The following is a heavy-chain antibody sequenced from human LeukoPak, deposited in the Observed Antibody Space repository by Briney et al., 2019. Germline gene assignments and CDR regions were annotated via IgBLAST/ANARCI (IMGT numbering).Heavy chain of an antibody. J-gene: IGHJ4*02. D-gene: IGHD5-18*01. CDR3: AKAGGAWVQLWLDY. CDR1: GFTFSSYA. CDR2: ISGSGGST. Sequence: GGSLRLSCAASGFTFSSYAMSWVRQAPGKGLEWVSAISGSGGSTYYADSVKGRFTISRDNSKNTLYLQMNSLRAEDTAVYYCAKAGGAWVQLWLDYWDQGTLVTVSS. V-gene: IGHV3-23*01.